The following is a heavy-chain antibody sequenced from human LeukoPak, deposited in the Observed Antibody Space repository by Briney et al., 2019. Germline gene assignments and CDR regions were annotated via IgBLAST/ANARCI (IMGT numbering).Heavy chain of an antibody. CDR1: GGTFSSYA. J-gene: IGHJ5*02. V-gene: IGHV1-69*13. CDR3: ARSIIGSSPPNWFDP. D-gene: IGHD6-13*01. CDR2: IIPIFGTA. Sequence: SVKVSCKASGGTFSSYAISWVRQAPGQGLEWMGGIIPIFGTANYAQKFQGGVTITADESTSTAYMELSGLRSEDTAVYYCARSIIGSSPPNWFDPWGQGTLVTVSS.